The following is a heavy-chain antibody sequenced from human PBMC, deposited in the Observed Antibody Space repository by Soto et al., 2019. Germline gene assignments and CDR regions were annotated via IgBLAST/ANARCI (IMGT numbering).Heavy chain of an antibody. V-gene: IGHV4-59*01. CDR1: GGSISSYY. Sequence: SETLSLTCTVSGGSISSYYWSWIRQPPGKGLEWIGYIYYSGSTNYNPSLKSRVTISVDASKNQFSLKLSSVAAADTAVYYCARAVWFGELLYFDYWGQGTLVTVSS. CDR2: IYYSGST. J-gene: IGHJ4*02. CDR3: ARAVWFGELLYFDY. D-gene: IGHD3-10*01.